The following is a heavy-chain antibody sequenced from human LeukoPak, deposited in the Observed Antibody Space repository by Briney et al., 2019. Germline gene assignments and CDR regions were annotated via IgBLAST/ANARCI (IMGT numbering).Heavy chain of an antibody. J-gene: IGHJ4*02. Sequence: PGGSLRLSCAASGFSVSSNYMNWVRQAPGKGLEWVSAIYTGGTTYYADSVKGRFTISRDNSKNTLYLQMNSLRAEDTAVNFCARDKLGSGYSSDFDYWGQGTLVTVSS. V-gene: IGHV3-66*02. CDR3: ARDKLGSGYSSDFDY. CDR1: GFSVSSNY. CDR2: IYTGGTT. D-gene: IGHD6-19*01.